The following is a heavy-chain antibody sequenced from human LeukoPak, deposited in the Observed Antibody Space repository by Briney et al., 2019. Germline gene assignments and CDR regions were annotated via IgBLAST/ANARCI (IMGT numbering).Heavy chain of an antibody. CDR3: AKDSSALIVGAET. CDR1: GFTFSSYA. V-gene: IGHV3-23*01. D-gene: IGHD1-26*01. Sequence: GGSLRLSCAASGFTFSSYAMSWVRQAPGKGLEWVSAISGSGGSTYYADSVKGRFTISTDNSKNTLYLQMNSLRAEDTAVYYCAKDSSALIVGAETWGQGTLVTVSS. CDR2: ISGSGGST. J-gene: IGHJ5*02.